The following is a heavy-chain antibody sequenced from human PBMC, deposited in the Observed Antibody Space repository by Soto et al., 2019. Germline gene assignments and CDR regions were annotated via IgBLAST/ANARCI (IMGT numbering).Heavy chain of an antibody. V-gene: IGHV4-31*03. CDR2: VYDSGNT. Sequence: SETLSLTCTVSGGSISSSNYYWTWIRQHPGKGMEWIGYVYDSGNTYYNPSLKSRVTISVATSKKQFSLKLSSVTAADTAVYYCARMRINSSYYYYYGLDVWGQGTTVTVSS. D-gene: IGHD1-1*01. CDR1: GGSISSSNYY. CDR3: ARMRINSSYYYYYGLDV. J-gene: IGHJ6*02.